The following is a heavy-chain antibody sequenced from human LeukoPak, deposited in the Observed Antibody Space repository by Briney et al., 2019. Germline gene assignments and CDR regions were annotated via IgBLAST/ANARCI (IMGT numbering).Heavy chain of an antibody. J-gene: IGHJ4*02. CDR1: GGSISSYY. Sequence: SETRSLTCTVSGGSISSYYWSWIQQPPGKGLEWIGYIYYSGSTNYNPSLKSRVTISVDTSKNQFSLKLSSVTAADTAVYYCARVFYDILTGYYYFDYWGQGTLVTVSS. V-gene: IGHV4-59*01. CDR3: ARVFYDILTGYYYFDY. CDR2: IYYSGST. D-gene: IGHD3-9*01.